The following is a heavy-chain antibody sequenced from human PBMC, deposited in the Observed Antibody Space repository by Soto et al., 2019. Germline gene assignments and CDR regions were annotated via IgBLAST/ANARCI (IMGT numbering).Heavy chain of an antibody. Sequence: QVQLVQSGAEVKKSGASVKVSCKASGYTFTAYYIHWLRQAPGQGLEWLGWINPDTGGTDYAQKFQGWVTLTRDTSQTTAYMDLTSLKSDDTAVFYCVRAVGRDGSSWYTGAYASWGQGTLITVSS. CDR2: INPDTGGT. CDR1: GYTFTAYY. D-gene: IGHD6-13*01. CDR3: VRAVGRDGSSWYTGAYAS. V-gene: IGHV1-2*04. J-gene: IGHJ5*02.